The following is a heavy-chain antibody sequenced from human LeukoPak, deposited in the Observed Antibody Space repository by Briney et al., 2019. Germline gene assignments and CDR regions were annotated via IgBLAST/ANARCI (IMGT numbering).Heavy chain of an antibody. CDR1: GFTFSSYG. Sequence: QPGRSLRLSCAASGFTFSSYGMHWVRQAPGKGLEWVAVISYDGSNKYYADSVKGRFTISRDNSKNTLYLQMNSLRAEDTAVYYCAKDLNSGGHDPSSGWYLALSGMDVWGQGTTVTVSS. D-gene: IGHD6-19*01. J-gene: IGHJ6*02. CDR2: ISYDGSNK. CDR3: AKDLNSGGHDPSSGWYLALSGMDV. V-gene: IGHV3-30*18.